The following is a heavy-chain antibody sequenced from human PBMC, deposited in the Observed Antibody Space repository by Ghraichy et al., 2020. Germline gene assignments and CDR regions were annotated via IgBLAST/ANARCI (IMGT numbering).Heavy chain of an antibody. CDR2: IYYTGST. D-gene: IGHD6-19*01. V-gene: IGHV4-59*01. Sequence: SETLSLTCTVSGGSISSYYWSWIRQPPGTGLDWIGYIYYTGSTNYTPSLKSRVTISVDTSKNQFSLKLSSVTAADTAVYYCGRGYSSGWWGGFDPWGQGTLVTVSS. CDR1: GGSISSYY. J-gene: IGHJ5*02. CDR3: GRGYSSGWWGGFDP.